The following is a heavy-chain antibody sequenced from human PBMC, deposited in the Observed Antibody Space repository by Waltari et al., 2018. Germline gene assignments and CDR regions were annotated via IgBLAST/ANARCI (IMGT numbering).Heavy chain of an antibody. J-gene: IGHJ4*02. CDR2: IPRTGSS. D-gene: IGHD6-19*01. CDR3: ATSSFVAVLDS. CDR1: RGSPSNINL. V-gene: IGHV4-4*02. Sequence: QVQLQESGPRLVKPSGTLSLTCGVSRGSPSNINLWNWIRQAPGEGLGWLGEIPRTGSSNYHPSLKSRLTMSVDRSNSQVSMKLKSVTAADTAVYFCATSSFVAVLDSWGRGTLVTVSS.